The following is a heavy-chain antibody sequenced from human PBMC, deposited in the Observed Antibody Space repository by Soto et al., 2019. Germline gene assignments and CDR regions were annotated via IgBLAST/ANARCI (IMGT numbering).Heavy chain of an antibody. D-gene: IGHD6-13*01. J-gene: IGHJ4*02. CDR2: ISSSSSTI. CDR3: AREKAYSSSLLYFDY. V-gene: IGHV3-48*02. CDR1: GFTFSSYS. Sequence: EVPLVESGGGLVQPGGSLRLSCAASGFTFSSYSMNWVRQAPGKGLEWVSYISSSSSTIYYADSVKGRFTISRDNAKNSLYLQMNSLRDEDTAVYYCAREKAYSSSLLYFDYWGQGTLVTVSS.